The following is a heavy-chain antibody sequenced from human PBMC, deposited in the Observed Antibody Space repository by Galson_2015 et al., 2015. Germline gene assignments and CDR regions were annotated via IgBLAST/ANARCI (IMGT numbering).Heavy chain of an antibody. Sequence: SLRLSCAASGFNFRTYWMNWVRQAPGKGLEWVANIKQDGSEKNYVDSVKGRFTISRDNPKSSLYLQMSSLRAEDTAVYYCARAYNTAFWGQGTLVTVSS. V-gene: IGHV3-7*04. D-gene: IGHD1-14*01. CDR2: IKQDGSEK. CDR1: GFNFRTYW. J-gene: IGHJ4*02. CDR3: ARAYNTAF.